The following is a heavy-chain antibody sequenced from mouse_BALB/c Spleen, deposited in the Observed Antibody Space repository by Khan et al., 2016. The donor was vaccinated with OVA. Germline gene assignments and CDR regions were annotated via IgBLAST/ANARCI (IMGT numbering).Heavy chain of an antibody. Sequence: VQLKQSGTVLARPGASVKMSCKASGYTFTSYWIHWIKQRPGQGLEWIGDIYPGNTDTNYNQKFKGKAKLTAVTSTSTVYMELSSLTNEDSAVYYCTRRNWDVAWFAYWGQGTLVTVSA. V-gene: IGHV1-5*01. CDR3: TRRNWDVAWFAY. CDR1: GYTFTSYW. J-gene: IGHJ3*01. D-gene: IGHD4-1*01. CDR2: IYPGNTDT.